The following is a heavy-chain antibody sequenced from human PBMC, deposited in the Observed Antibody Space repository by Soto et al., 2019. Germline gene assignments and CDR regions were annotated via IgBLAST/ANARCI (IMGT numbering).Heavy chain of an antibody. V-gene: IGHV3-7*05. D-gene: IGHD3-3*01. CDR2: IKQDGSEK. Sequence: GGSLRLSCAASGFTFSSYWMSWVRQAPGKGLEWVANIKQDGSEKYYVDSVKGRFTISRDNAKNSLYLQMNSLRAEDTAVYYCARADTITIFGVVTYYFDYWGQGTLVTVSS. CDR1: GFTFSSYW. J-gene: IGHJ4*02. CDR3: ARADTITIFGVVTYYFDY.